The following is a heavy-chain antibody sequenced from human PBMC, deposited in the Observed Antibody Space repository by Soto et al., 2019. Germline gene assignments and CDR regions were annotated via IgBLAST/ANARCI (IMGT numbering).Heavy chain of an antibody. V-gene: IGHV4-59*01. J-gene: IGHJ5*02. Sequence: SETLSLTCTVSGGSISSYYWSWIRQPPGKGLEWIGYIYYSGSTNYNPSLKSRVTISVDTSKNQFSLKLSSVTAADTAVYYCARGKNDFWRGNWFDPWGQGTLVTVSS. D-gene: IGHD3-3*01. CDR3: ARGKNDFWRGNWFDP. CDR1: GGSISSYY. CDR2: IYYSGST.